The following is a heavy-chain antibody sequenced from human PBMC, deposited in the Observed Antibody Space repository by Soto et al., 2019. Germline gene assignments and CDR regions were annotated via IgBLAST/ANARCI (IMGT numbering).Heavy chain of an antibody. D-gene: IGHD6-13*01. J-gene: IGHJ4*02. Sequence: EVHLLESGGGLVHPGESLRLSCGASGYTLSNSVMNRVLQGPGTGLAWVSCITDSGSGTYYADSVKGRFTISRDNSMNAMYLQMNNLRAEDTGVYYCAKGLINGRWYAEDWGQGTLVTVSS. CDR2: ITDSGSGT. CDR3: AKGLINGRWYAED. V-gene: IGHV3-23*01. CDR1: GYTLSNSV.